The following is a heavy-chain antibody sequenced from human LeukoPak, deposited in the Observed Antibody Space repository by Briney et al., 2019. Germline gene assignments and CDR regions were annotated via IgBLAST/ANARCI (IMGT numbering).Heavy chain of an antibody. J-gene: IGHJ5*02. CDR1: GGSFSGYY. D-gene: IGHD3-9*01. Sequence: SETLSLTCAVYGGSFSGYYWSWIRQPPGKGLEWIGEINHSGSTNYNPSLKSRVTISVDTSKNQFSLKLSSVTAAGTAVYYCARGRRWGYYDILTGGTNWFDPWGQGTLVTVSS. CDR3: ARGRRWGYYDILTGGTNWFDP. V-gene: IGHV4-34*01. CDR2: INHSGST.